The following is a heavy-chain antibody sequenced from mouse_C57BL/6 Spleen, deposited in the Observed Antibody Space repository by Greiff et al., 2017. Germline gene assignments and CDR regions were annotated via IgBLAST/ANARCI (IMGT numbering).Heavy chain of an antibody. CDR1: GYTFTSYW. V-gene: IGHV1-50*01. D-gene: IGHD2-10*02. CDR2: IDPSDSYT. Sequence: QVQLQQPGAELVKPGASVKLSCKASGYTFTSYWMQWVKQRPGQGLEWIGEIDPSDSYTNYNQKFKGKATLTVDTSSSTAYMQLSILTSEDSAVYYCARRSPYGNPQAWFSYWGQVTLVTVSA. CDR3: ARRSPYGNPQAWFSY. J-gene: IGHJ3*01.